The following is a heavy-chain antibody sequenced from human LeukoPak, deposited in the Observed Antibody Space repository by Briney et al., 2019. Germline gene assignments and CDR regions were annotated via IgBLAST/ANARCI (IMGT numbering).Heavy chain of an antibody. Sequence: QPGGSLRLSCAASGFTFSSYAMHWVRQAPGKGLEWVAVISYDGSNKYYADSVKGRFTISRDNSKNTLYLQMNSLRAEDTAVYYCAREPVGSGYYDYWGQGTLVTVSS. CDR3: AREPVGSGYYDY. D-gene: IGHD3-3*01. V-gene: IGHV3-30-3*01. CDR2: ISYDGSNK. CDR1: GFTFSSYA. J-gene: IGHJ4*02.